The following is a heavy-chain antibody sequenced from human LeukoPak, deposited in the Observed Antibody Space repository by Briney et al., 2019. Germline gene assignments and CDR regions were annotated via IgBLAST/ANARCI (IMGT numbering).Heavy chain of an antibody. CDR3: ARHAYDYSNYGYYGMDV. D-gene: IGHD4-11*01. CDR2: SYYSGST. CDR1: GGSISSSSYY. V-gene: IGHV4-39*01. J-gene: IGHJ6*02. Sequence: SETLSLTCTVSGGSISSSSYYWGWIRQPPGKGLEWIGSSYYSGSTYYNPSLKSRVTISVDTSKNQFSLELSSVTAADTAVYYCARHAYDYSNYGYYGMDVWGQGTTVTVSS.